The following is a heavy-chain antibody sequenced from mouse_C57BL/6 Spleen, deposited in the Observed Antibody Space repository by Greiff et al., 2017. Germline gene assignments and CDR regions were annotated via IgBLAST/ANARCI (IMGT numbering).Heavy chain of an antibody. CDR3: ARDYGSSSWFAY. J-gene: IGHJ3*01. CDR1: GYTFTSYW. V-gene: IGHV1-7*01. Sequence: QVQLKESGAELAKPGASVKLSCKASGYTFTSYWMHWVKQRPGQGLEWIGYINPSSGYTKYNQKFKAKATLTADKSSSTAYMQLSSLTYEDSAVYYCARDYGSSSWFAYWGQGTLVTVSA. CDR2: INPSSGYT. D-gene: IGHD1-1*01.